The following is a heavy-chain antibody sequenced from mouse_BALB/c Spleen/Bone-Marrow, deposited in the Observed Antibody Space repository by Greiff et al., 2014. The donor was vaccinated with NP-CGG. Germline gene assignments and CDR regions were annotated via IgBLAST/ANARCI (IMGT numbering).Heavy chain of an antibody. D-gene: IGHD5-5*01. J-gene: IGHJ4*01. Sequence: VQLKESGAELVKPGASVKLSCTASGFNIKDTYIYWVKQRPEQGLEWVGRIDPANGNTKYDPKFQGKATIAADTFSNTAYLQLSSLTSEDTAVYYCSRGYYDYLFALDYWGHGTSVTVSS. V-gene: IGHV14-3*02. CDR2: IDPANGNT. CDR1: GFNIKDTY. CDR3: SRGYYDYLFALDY.